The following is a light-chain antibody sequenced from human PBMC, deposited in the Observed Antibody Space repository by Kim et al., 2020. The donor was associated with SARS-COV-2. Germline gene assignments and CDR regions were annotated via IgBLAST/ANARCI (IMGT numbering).Light chain of an antibody. CDR1: SDSIASNY. CDR2: EDN. J-gene: IGLJ3*02. CDR3: QSYDNSTWV. Sequence: NFMLTQPHSVSESPGKTVTISCTRSSDSIASNYVQRYQQRPGSVPTTVIYEDNQRPSGVPDRFSGSIDRASNSASLTISGLKTEDEADYYCQSYDNSTWVFGGGTKLSVL. V-gene: IGLV6-57*03.